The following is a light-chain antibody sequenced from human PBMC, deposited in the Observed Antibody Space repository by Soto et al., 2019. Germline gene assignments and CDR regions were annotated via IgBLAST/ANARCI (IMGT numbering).Light chain of an antibody. V-gene: IGKV1-5*03. J-gene: IGKJ1*01. CDR2: KAS. CDR1: QSINSW. CDR3: QQYDTYST. Sequence: DIQMTQSPSTLSASVGDRVTITCRASQSINSWLAWYPQKPGKAPKLLIYKASSLESGVPARFSGSGSGTEFTLSISSLQPDDFATYYCQQYDTYSTFGQGTKVEIK.